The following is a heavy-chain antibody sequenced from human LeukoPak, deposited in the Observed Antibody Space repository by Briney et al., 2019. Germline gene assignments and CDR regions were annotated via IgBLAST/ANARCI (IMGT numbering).Heavy chain of an antibody. J-gene: IGHJ4*02. CDR2: INPNSGGT. Sequence: GTLVKVSCKASGYTFTGYYMHWVRQAPGQGLEWMGWINPNSGGTNYAQKFQGRVTMTRDTSISTAYMELSRLRSDDTAVYYCARGGGWAYCSSTSCLFLHYWGQGTLVTVSS. V-gene: IGHV1-2*02. CDR1: GYTFTGYY. D-gene: IGHD2-2*01. CDR3: ARGGGWAYCSSTSCLFLHY.